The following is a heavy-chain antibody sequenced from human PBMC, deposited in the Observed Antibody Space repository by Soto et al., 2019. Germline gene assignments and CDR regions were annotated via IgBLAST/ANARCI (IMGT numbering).Heavy chain of an antibody. D-gene: IGHD3-10*01. J-gene: IGHJ4*02. V-gene: IGHV3-30*18. CDR2: ISYDGRNE. CDR3: AKGFSTYGLDL. CDR1: EFTFNTYG. Sequence: QVQLVESGGGVVQPGRSLRLSCAASEFTFNTYGMHWVRQAPGKGLEWVALISYDGRNEYYADSVRGRFTISRDNSRETVYLQMSSLRDDDTAVYYCAKGFSTYGLDLWGQGTLVTVSS.